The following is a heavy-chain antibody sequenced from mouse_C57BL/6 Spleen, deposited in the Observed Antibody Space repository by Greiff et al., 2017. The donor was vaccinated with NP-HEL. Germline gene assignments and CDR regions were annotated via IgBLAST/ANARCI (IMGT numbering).Heavy chain of an antibody. CDR3: AREITTVVAKDY. CDR2: IHRNSGST. Sequence: VQLQKPGAELVKPGASVKLSCTASGYTFTSSWMHWVKQRPGQGLEWIGMIHRNSGSTYYNEKFKSKATLTVDKSSSTAYMQLSSLTSEDSAVYYCAREITTVVAKDYWGQGTTLTVSS. D-gene: IGHD1-1*01. CDR1: GYTFTSSW. J-gene: IGHJ2*01. V-gene: IGHV1-64*01.